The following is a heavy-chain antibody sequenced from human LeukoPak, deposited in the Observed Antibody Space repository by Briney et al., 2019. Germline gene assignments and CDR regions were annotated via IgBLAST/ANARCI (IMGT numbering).Heavy chain of an antibody. CDR2: ISTDGSST. Sequence: GGSLRLSCAASGFTFSRYWIHWVRQAPGKGPVWVSVISTDGSSTRYADSVEGRFTISRDNVKNTLYLQMNSLRVEDTAVYYCTGPSFDASGMGFDPWGQGALATVSS. CDR3: TGPSFDASGMGFDP. J-gene: IGHJ5*02. CDR1: GFTFSRYW. D-gene: IGHD3-10*01. V-gene: IGHV3-74*01.